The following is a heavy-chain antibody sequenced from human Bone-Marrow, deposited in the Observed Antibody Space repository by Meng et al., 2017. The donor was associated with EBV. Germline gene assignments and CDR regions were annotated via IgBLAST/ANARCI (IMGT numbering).Heavy chain of an antibody. D-gene: IGHD4-17*01. J-gene: IGHJ4*02. CDR2: INHSGST. Sequence: QGQLEQWAGGPLNPSGTLSLTCAVYGGSFSGYYWSWIRQPPGKGLEWIGEINHSGSTNYNPSLKSRVTISVDTSKNQFSLKLSSVTAADTAVYYCASQIKYGDYDEGGFDYWGQGTLVTVSS. V-gene: IGHV4-34*01. CDR1: GGSFSGYY. CDR3: ASQIKYGDYDEGGFDY.